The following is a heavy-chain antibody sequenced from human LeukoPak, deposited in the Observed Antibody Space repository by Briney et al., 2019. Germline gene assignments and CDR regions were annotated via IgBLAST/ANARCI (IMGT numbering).Heavy chain of an antibody. CDR1: GFTFSSYN. Sequence: GGSLRLSCAASGFTFSSYNMNWVRQAPGKGLEWVSYISSSSTIYYADSVKGRFTISRDNAKNSLYLQMNSLRAEDTAVYYCARLVRPFDYWGQGTLVTVSS. V-gene: IGHV3-48*04. CDR3: ARLVRPFDY. CDR2: ISSSSTI. J-gene: IGHJ4*02. D-gene: IGHD6-13*01.